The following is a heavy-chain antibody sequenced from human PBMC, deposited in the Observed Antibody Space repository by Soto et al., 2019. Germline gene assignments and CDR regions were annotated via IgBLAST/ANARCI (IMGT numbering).Heavy chain of an antibody. J-gene: IGHJ3*02. CDR1: GFSFTSYW. CDR2: IYPRDSDT. CDR3: ARPGVADAFQI. Sequence: GESLKISCKGSGFSFTSYWIGWVRQMPGKGLECMGIIYPRDSDTRYNPSFQGQVTISVDKSISTAYLQWSSLKTSDTAMYYCARPGVADAFQIRGQGTMLTVSS. V-gene: IGHV5-51*01. D-gene: IGHD3-3*01.